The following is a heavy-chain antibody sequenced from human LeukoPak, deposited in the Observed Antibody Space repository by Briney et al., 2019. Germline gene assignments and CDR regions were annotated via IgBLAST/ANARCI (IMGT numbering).Heavy chain of an antibody. J-gene: IGHJ4*02. V-gene: IGHV3-30*18. CDR3: AKEGFDY. CDR2: ISYDGSNK. Sequence: GGSLRLSCAASGFTFSSYGMHWVRQAPGKGLEWVAVISYDGSNKYYADSVKGRFTISRDNSKNTLYLQVNSLRAEDTAVYYCAKEGFDYWGQGTLVTVSS. CDR1: GFTFSSYG.